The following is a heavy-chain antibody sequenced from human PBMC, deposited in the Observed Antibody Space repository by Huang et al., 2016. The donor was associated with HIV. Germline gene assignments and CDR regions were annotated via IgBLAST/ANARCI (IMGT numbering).Heavy chain of an antibody. Sequence: EEQLVQSGAEVKTPGESLKISCAGSGYSFAKYWTGWVRQMPGKGLELMGIISPDDADTRYSPSFQGQVSISADKSISTAYLQWSSLKASDTAMYYCARLDTARNYYYYGLDVWGQGTSVIVSS. CDR3: ARLDTARNYYYYGLDV. D-gene: IGHD5-18*01. CDR2: ISPDDADT. V-gene: IGHV5-51*01. J-gene: IGHJ6*02. CDR1: GYSFAKYW.